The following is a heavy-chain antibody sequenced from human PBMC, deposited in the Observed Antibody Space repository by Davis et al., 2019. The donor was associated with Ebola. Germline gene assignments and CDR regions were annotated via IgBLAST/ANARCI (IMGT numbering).Heavy chain of an antibody. CDR2: IWYDGSNK. J-gene: IGHJ6*02. CDR3: ARGGVGYGVLYYYYGMDV. CDR1: GFTFSSYG. Sequence: GESLKISCAASGFTFSSYGMHWVRQAPGKGLEWVAVIWYDGSNKYYADSVKGRFTISRDNSKNTLYLQMNSLRAEDTAVYYCARGGVGYGVLYYYYGMDVWGQGTTVTVSS. V-gene: IGHV3-33*01. D-gene: IGHD4-17*01.